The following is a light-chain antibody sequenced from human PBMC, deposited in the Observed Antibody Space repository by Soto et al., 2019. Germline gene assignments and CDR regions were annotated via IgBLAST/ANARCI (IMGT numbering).Light chain of an antibody. CDR3: QQYAFSPRT. CDR1: QTVSSY. Sequence: EIVLTQSPGTLSLSPGERATLSCRASQTVSSYLAWYQQKPGQAPRLLIYGGVSRATGVPDRFSGSGSVTDFTLTINRLEPEDFAVYYCQQYAFSPRTFGQGTKVEIK. V-gene: IGKV3-20*01. CDR2: GGV. J-gene: IGKJ1*01.